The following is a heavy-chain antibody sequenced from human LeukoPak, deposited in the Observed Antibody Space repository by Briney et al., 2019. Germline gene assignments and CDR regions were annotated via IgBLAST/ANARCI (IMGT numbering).Heavy chain of an antibody. V-gene: IGHV4-61*01. CDR2: IYYSGST. J-gene: IGHJ3*02. Sequence: PSETLSLTCTVSGGSVSSGSYYWSWIRQPPGKGLEWIGYIYYSGSTNYNPSLKSRVTISVDTSKNQFSLKLSSVTAADTAVYYCAANPPLPTRYCSGGSCYSDAFDIWGQGTMATVSS. CDR3: AANPPLPTRYCSGGSCYSDAFDI. D-gene: IGHD2-15*01. CDR1: GGSVSSGSYY.